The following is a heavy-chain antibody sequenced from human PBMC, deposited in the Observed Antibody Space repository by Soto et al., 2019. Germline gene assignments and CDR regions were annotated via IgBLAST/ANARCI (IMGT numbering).Heavy chain of an antibody. CDR1: VDSVSSITAA. CDR2: TYYRSKWYN. Sequence: PSQTLSLTSVISVDSVSSITAASNGIRQSPSRGLERPRRTYYRSKWYNYYAVSVQSRTTINPDTSKSKFSLQLTSVTPEDTVVYYCARVIYYDSTGYPYDAFDIWGEETMVTLS. D-gene: IGHD3-22*01. CDR3: ARVIYYDSTGYPYDAFDI. V-gene: IGHV6-1*01. J-gene: IGHJ3*02.